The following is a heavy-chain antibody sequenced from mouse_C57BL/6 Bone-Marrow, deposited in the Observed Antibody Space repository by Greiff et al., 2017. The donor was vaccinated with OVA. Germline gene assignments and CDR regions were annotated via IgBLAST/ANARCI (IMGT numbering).Heavy chain of an antibody. CDR1: GFSLTSYD. V-gene: IGHV2-9-2*01. CDR3: VRDLAVTDYAMDY. J-gene: IGHJ4*01. D-gene: IGHD2-13*01. Sequence: VKLVESGPGLVAPSQSLSITCTVSGFSLTSYDISWIRQPPGTGLAWLGVIWHGGGTHSNSAFMSRLHLSKDNSKRQVFLKMNSLQTDDTAIYYCVRDLAVTDYAMDYWGQGTSVTVSS. CDR2: IWHGGGT.